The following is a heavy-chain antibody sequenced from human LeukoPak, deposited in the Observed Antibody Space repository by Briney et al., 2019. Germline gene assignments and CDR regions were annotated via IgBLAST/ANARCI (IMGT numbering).Heavy chain of an antibody. V-gene: IGHV3-30*04. J-gene: IGHJ5*02. Sequence: GGSLRLSCAASGLRFSTYAMHWVRQAPGKGLEWVAVISYDGSNKYYADSVKGRFTISRDNSKNTLYLQMNSLRAEDTAVYYCAREWFDPWGQGTLVTVSS. CDR1: GLRFSTYA. CDR3: AREWFDP. CDR2: ISYDGSNK.